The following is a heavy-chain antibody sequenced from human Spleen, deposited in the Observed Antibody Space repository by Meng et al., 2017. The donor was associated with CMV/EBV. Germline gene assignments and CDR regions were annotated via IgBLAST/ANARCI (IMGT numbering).Heavy chain of an antibody. J-gene: IGHJ5*02. Sequence: NVSCEASGYIFNRYGIAWVRQAPGQGLEWLGWISGYSSDTNYTQKFQGRVTMTTDTSTSSAYLDLRSLTSDDTAIYYCAGGSDWFDPWGQGTLVTVSS. CDR1: GYIFNRYG. CDR3: AGGSDWFDP. CDR2: ISGYSSDT. V-gene: IGHV1-18*01.